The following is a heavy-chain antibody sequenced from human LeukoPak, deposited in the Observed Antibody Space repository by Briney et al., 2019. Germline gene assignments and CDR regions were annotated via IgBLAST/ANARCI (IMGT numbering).Heavy chain of an antibody. CDR1: GFTFDDYA. J-gene: IGHJ6*02. Sequence: PGGSLRLSCAASGFTFDDYAMHWVRQAPGKGLEWVSLISGDGGSTYYADSVKGRFTISRDNSKNSLYLQMNSLRNEDSALYYCAKVIITAVYYYHDGMDVWGQGTTVTVSS. D-gene: IGHD5-18*01. CDR3: AKVIITAVYYYHDGMDV. CDR2: ISGDGGST. V-gene: IGHV3-43*02.